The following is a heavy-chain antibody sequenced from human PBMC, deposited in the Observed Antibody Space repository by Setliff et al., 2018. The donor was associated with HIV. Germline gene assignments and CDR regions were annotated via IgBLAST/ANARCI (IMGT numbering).Heavy chain of an antibody. D-gene: IGHD2-15*01. CDR2: IKEDGSEK. CDR1: RFTFSNYW. V-gene: IGHV3-7*03. J-gene: IGHJ6*04. CDR3: ARDDIGYCTGGSCSLFDF. Sequence: PGGSLRLSCAASRFTFSNYWMNWVRQAPGKGLEWVANIKEDGSEKNYVDSVKGRFTISRDNAKNSLFLQMNSLRAEDTALYYCARDDIGYCTGGSCSLFDFWGTGTTVTVSS.